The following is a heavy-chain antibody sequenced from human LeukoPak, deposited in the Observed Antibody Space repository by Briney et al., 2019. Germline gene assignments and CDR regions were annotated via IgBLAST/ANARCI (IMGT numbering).Heavy chain of an antibody. CDR3: ARARVGAKFTAFDI. D-gene: IGHD1-26*01. Sequence: SETLSLTCTVSGGSISSSSYYWSWIRQPPGEGLEWIGYIYYSGSTNYNPPLESRVTISVDTSKNQFSLNLSSVTAADTAVYYCARARVGAKFTAFDIWGQGTMVTVSS. CDR2: IYYSGST. CDR1: GGSISSSSYY. V-gene: IGHV4-61*01. J-gene: IGHJ3*02.